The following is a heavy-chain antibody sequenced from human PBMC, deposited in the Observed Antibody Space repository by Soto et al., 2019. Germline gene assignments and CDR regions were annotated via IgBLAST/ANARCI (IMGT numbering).Heavy chain of an antibody. V-gene: IGHV3-23*01. J-gene: IGHJ4*02. Sequence: GGSLRLSCAASGFTFSSYAMSWVRQAPGKGLEWVSAISGSGGSTYYADSVKGRFTISRDNSKNTLYLQMNSLRAEDTAIYYCAKVGDYDILTGYYSRSRGSDYWGQGTLVTVSS. CDR1: GFTFSSYA. CDR2: ISGSGGST. CDR3: AKVGDYDILTGYYSRSRGSDY. D-gene: IGHD3-9*01.